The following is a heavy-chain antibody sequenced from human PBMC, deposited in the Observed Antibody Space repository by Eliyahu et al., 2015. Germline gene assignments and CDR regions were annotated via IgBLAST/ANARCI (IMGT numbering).Heavy chain of an antibody. D-gene: IGHD5-24*01. V-gene: IGHV3-74*01. J-gene: IGHJ4*02. CDR2: INSDASST. CDR3: TRNWGDGYGNFDY. Sequence: EVQLVESGGGLVQPGGSLRLSCGASGFXFSNWMHWVRQAPGKGLVWVSRINSDASSTSYADSVKGRFTISRDNAKNTVYLQMNSLRAEDTAVYYCTRNWGDGYGNFDYWGQGTLVTVSS. CDR1: GFXFSNW.